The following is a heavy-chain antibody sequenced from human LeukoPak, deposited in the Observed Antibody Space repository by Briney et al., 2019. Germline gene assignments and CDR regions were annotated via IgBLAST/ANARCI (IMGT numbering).Heavy chain of an antibody. D-gene: IGHD6-6*01. CDR3: ARATKYSSSSPADY. V-gene: IGHV3-20*01. CDR1: GFTFDDYG. J-gene: IGHJ4*02. Sequence: GGSLRLSCAASGFTFDDYGMSWVRQAPGKGLEWVSGINWNGGSTGYADSVKGRFTISRDNAKNSPYLQMNSLRAEDTALYHCARATKYSSSSPADYWGQGTLVTVSS. CDR2: INWNGGST.